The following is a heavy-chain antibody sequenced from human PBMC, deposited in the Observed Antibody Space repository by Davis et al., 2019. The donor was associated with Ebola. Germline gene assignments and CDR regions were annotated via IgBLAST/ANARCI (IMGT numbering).Heavy chain of an antibody. J-gene: IGHJ6*04. V-gene: IGHV1-69*13. CDR3: ARGPSDGFYNNYYYGMDV. Sequence: SVKVSCKASGYTFTSYGISWVRQAPGQGFEWMGGIIPIFGTANYAQKFQGRVTITADESTSTAYMDLSSLRSEDTAVYYCARGPSDGFYNNYYYGMDVWGKGTSVAVSS. D-gene: IGHD3-9*01. CDR1: GYTFTSYG. CDR2: IIPIFGTA.